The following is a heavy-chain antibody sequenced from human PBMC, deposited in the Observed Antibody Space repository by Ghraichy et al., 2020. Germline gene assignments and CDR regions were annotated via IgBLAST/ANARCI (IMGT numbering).Heavy chain of an antibody. CDR3: VRLTGTGRNFDY. CDR1: GASITSSISSAYY. Sequence: ETLSLTCTVSGASITSSISSAYYWGWIRQPPGKGLEWIGNIYYSGNTYYNPSLKSRVTISVDTSKNQFSLKVNSVTAADTAVYYCVRLTGTGRNFDYWGQGTLVTVSS. CDR2: IYYSGNT. J-gene: IGHJ4*02. V-gene: IGHV4-39*01. D-gene: IGHD1-20*01.